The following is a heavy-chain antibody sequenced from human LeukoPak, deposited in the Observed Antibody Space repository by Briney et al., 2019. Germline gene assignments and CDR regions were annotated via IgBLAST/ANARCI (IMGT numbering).Heavy chain of an antibody. J-gene: IGHJ5*02. Sequence: GGSLRLSCAASGFTFSSYAMSWVRQAPGKGLEWVSTIVDTGDGTFYADSVKARFTISRDNAKNTLYLQMNSLRAEDTAMYYCSRDRPHNWFDPWGQGTLVTVSS. CDR1: GFTFSSYA. CDR3: SRDRPHNWFDP. V-gene: IGHV3-23*01. CDR2: IVDTGDGT.